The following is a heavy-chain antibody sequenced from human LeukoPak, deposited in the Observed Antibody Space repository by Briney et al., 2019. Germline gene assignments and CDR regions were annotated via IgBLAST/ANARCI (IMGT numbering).Heavy chain of an antibody. CDR1: GFTVNSNY. J-gene: IGHJ1*01. D-gene: IGHD2-15*01. CDR2: IYSGGTT. V-gene: IGHV3-53*01. Sequence: GGSLRLSCAASGFTVNSNYWSWVRQAPGKGLEWVSVIYSGGTTYYADSVKGRFTFSRDNSKNMLHLQMNSLRAEDTAVYYCAQQVGYCSSGSCYFTYWGQGTLVTVSS. CDR3: AQQVGYCSSGSCYFTY.